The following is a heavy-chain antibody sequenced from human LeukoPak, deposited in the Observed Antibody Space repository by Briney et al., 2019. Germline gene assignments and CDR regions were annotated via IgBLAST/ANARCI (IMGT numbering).Heavy chain of an antibody. Sequence: GGSLRLSCAASGFTLSNAWMSWVRQAPGKGLEWVAVISHDGRTEFYADSVKGRFTISRDNSKNTLDLQMFSLRAEDTAVYYCTKEPTPYTSGWYFQHWGQGTLVTVSS. CDR3: TKEPTPYTSGWYFQH. CDR2: ISHDGRTE. J-gene: IGHJ1*01. D-gene: IGHD6-25*01. CDR1: GFTLSNAW. V-gene: IGHV3-30*18.